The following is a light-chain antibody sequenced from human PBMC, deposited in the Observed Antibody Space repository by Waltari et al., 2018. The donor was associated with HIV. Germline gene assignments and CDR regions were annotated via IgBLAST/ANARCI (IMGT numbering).Light chain of an antibody. J-gene: IGLJ2*01. CDR2: AKM. V-gene: IGLV1-40*01. CDR1: SSNIGAGYD. Sequence: QSVLTQPPSVSGAPGQRVTISCTGSSSNIGAGYDVHWYQQLPGTAPKLLIYAKMKRPPGVPDRFSVSKSGSSASRAITGLQAEDEAHYYCQSFDSSLTTSGVIFGGGTKLTVL. CDR3: QSFDSSLTTSGVI.